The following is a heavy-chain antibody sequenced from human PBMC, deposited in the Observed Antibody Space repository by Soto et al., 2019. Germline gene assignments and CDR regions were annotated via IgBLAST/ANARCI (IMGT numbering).Heavy chain of an antibody. CDR1: GGSISVHCYY. Sequence: QLHLQESGPGLVKPSQTLSLTCTVSGGSISVHCYYWTWIRQPPGMGLEWIGSSYYTGTTYFNPSLKSRATISVDTSKNEFSLRLSSVTAADTAVYYCTRRYNWNDFYFDPWGQGSLVTVSS. J-gene: IGHJ5*02. D-gene: IGHD1-20*01. V-gene: IGHV4-39*01. CDR2: SYYTGTT. CDR3: TRRYNWNDFYFDP.